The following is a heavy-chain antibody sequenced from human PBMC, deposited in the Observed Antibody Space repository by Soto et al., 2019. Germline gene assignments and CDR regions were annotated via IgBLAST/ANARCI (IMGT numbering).Heavy chain of an antibody. CDR1: GGTFSSYT. D-gene: IGHD2-2*01. CDR2: IIPILGIA. J-gene: IGHJ4*02. Sequence: EASVKVSCKASGGTFSSYTISWVRQAPGQGLEWMGRIIPILGIANYAQKFQGRVTITADKSTSTAYMELSSLRSEDTAVYYCASTFYCSSTSCYDGDFDYWGQGTLVTVSS. V-gene: IGHV1-69*02. CDR3: ASTFYCSSTSCYDGDFDY.